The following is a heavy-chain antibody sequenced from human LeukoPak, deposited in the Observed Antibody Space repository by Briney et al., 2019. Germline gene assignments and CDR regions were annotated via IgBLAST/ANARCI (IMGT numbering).Heavy chain of an antibody. V-gene: IGHV4-59*08. Sequence: SETLSLTCTVSGGSISSYYWSWIRQPPGKGLEWIEYTYYSGSTNYNPSLKSRVTISVDTSKNQFSLKLSSVTAADTAVYYCARLSDILTGYPYFDYWGQGTLVTVSS. D-gene: IGHD3-9*01. CDR3: ARLSDILTGYPYFDY. J-gene: IGHJ4*02. CDR2: TYYSGST. CDR1: GGSISSYY.